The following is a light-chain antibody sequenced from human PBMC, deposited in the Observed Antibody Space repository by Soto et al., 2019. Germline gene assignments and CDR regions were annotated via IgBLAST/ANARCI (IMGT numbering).Light chain of an antibody. CDR1: SSDVGGYNY. V-gene: IGLV2-14*01. CDR3: SSYTTSRTYV. J-gene: IGLJ1*01. Sequence: QSALTQPASVSGSPGQSITISCTGTSSDVGGYNYVSWYQQYPGKAPKLMIYDVSNRPSGVSNRFSGSKSGNTASLTIAGLHDEDEADFYCSSYTTSRTYVFGTGTKLTVL. CDR2: DVS.